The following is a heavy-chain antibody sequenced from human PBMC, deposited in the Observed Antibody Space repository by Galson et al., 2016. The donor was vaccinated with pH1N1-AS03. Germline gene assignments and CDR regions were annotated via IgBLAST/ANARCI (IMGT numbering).Heavy chain of an antibody. D-gene: IGHD1-26*01. J-gene: IGHJ5*02. Sequence: SLRLSCAASGFPFSTYWMHWVRQAPGKGLEWVSRINPDASSTNYAESVKGRFTISRDNAKNPVYLQINSLRAEDTAVYYCVRDRELVRWGQGTLVTVSS. CDR2: INPDASST. CDR3: VRDRELVR. CDR1: GFPFSTYW. V-gene: IGHV3-74*01.